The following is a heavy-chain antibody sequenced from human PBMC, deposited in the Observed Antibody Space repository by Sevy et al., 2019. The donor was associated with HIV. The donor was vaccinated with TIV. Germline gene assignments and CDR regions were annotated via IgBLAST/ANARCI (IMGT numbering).Heavy chain of an antibody. V-gene: IGHV4-59*01. CDR2: IYYSGST. D-gene: IGHD2-2*01. CDR3: ASVKGYCSSTSCLGFDY. J-gene: IGHJ4*02. Sequence: SETLSLTCTVSGGSISSYYWSWIRQPPGKGLEWIGYIYYSGSTNYNPSLKSRVTISVDTSKNQFSLKRSSVTAADTAVYYCASVKGYCSSTSCLGFDYWGQGTLVTVSS. CDR1: GGSISSYY.